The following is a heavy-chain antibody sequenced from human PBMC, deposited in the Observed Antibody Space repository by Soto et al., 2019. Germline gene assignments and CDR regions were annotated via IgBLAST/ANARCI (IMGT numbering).Heavy chain of an antibody. V-gene: IGHV5-10-1*01. CDR2: IDPSDSYT. J-gene: IGHJ4*02. Sequence: EVQLVQSGAEVKKPGESLRISCKGSGYSFTSYWISWLRQMPGKGVERMGRIDPSDSYTNYSPSFQGHVTISADKSISTAYLQWSGLKASDTAMYYCARLQAAAGDNDPTFDYWGQGTLVTVAS. CDR3: ARLQAAAGDNDPTFDY. D-gene: IGHD6-13*01. CDR1: GYSFTSYW.